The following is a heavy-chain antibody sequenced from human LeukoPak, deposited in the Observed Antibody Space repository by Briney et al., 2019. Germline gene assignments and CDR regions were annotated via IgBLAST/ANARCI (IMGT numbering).Heavy chain of an antibody. V-gene: IGHV3-74*01. J-gene: IGHJ5*02. CDR3: AREVIVVVPAAINWFDP. Sequence: GGSLRLSCAASGFTFSSYWMHWVRQAPGKGLVWVSRINSDGSSTSYADSVKGRFTISRDDAKNTLYLQLNRLRAEDTAVYYCAREVIVVVPAAINWFDPWGQGTLVTVSS. CDR1: GFTFSSYW. D-gene: IGHD2-2*01. CDR2: INSDGSST.